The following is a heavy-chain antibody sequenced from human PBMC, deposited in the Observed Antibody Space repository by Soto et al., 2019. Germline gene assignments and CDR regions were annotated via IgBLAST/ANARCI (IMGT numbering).Heavy chain of an antibody. CDR2: ISAYNGNT. J-gene: IGHJ6*02. CDR3: ARDTYGRYFDWLGYYYGMDV. V-gene: IGHV1-18*01. D-gene: IGHD3-9*01. CDR1: GYTFTSYG. Sequence: QVQLVQSGAEVKKPGASVKVSCKASGYTFTSYGIGWVRQAPGQGLEWMGWISAYNGNTNYAQKLQGRVTMTTDTSTSTAYMELRSLRSDDTAVYYCARDTYGRYFDWLGYYYGMDVWGQGTTVTVSS.